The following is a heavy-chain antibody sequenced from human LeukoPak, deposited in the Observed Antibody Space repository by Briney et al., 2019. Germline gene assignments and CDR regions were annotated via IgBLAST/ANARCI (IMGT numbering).Heavy chain of an antibody. Sequence: PGGSLSLSCAASGFTFSSYWMHWVRQAPGKGLVWVSRINSDGSSTSYADSVKGRFTISRDNAKNTLYLQMNSLRAEDTAVYYCARAAYGDYPVAFDYWGQGTLVTVSS. CDR2: INSDGSST. CDR3: ARAAYGDYPVAFDY. D-gene: IGHD4-17*01. J-gene: IGHJ4*02. V-gene: IGHV3-74*01. CDR1: GFTFSSYW.